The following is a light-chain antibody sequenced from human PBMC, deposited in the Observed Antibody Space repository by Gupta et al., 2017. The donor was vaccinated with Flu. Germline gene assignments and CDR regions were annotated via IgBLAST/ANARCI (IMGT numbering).Light chain of an antibody. Sequence: SYVLTQPASVSVAPGRTAKITWGGNRIGSENVHWYQQKPGQSPELVVYDDRARPSGIPERFSGSSSGNTATLTISRVEAGYEADYFCQVWDRSSYPYVFGTGTKVTVL. J-gene: IGLJ1*01. V-gene: IGLV3-21*02. CDR3: QVWDRSSYPYV. CDR2: DDR. CDR1: RIGSEN.